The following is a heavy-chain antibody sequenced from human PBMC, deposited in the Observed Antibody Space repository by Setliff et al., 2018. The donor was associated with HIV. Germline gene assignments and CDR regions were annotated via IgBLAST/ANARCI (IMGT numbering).Heavy chain of an antibody. D-gene: IGHD3-22*01. Sequence: PSETLSLTCTVSGGSINSTSYYWGWIRQPPGKGLEWIGYIYYSGSTNYNPSLKSRVTISVDTSKNQFSLKLSSVTAADTAVYYCARGPYYYDSSGYYSTLGYYYYYMDVWGKGTTVTVSS. J-gene: IGHJ6*03. CDR1: GGSINSTSYY. CDR2: IYYSGST. CDR3: ARGPYYYDSSGYYSTLGYYYYYMDV. V-gene: IGHV4-61*05.